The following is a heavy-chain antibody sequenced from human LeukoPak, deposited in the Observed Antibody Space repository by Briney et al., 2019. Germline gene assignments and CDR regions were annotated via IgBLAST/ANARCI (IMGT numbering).Heavy chain of an antibody. V-gene: IGHV4-59*08. CDR1: GGSISSYY. CDR3: ARLASGSYGPLTPFDY. J-gene: IGHJ4*02. Sequence: SETLSLTCTVSGGSISSYYWSWIRQPPGKGLEWIGDIYYSGSTNYNPSLKSRVTISVDTSKNQFSLRLSSVTAADTAVYYSARLASGSYGPLTPFDYWGKGPLVTVSS. D-gene: IGHD1-26*01. CDR2: IYYSGST.